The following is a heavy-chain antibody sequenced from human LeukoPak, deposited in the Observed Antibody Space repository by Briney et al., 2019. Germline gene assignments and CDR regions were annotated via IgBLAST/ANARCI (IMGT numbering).Heavy chain of an antibody. Sequence: SETLSLTCTVSGGSISSGGYYWSWIRELPGKGLECIGFIYYSGSTYCNPSLRSRVTISVDRSKNQFSLKLNSVTAADTAVYYCARALGYYGSGTPYFDYWGQGALVIVSS. V-gene: IGHV4-30-4*08. CDR3: ARALGYYGSGTPYFDY. D-gene: IGHD3-10*01. CDR1: GGSISSGGYY. J-gene: IGHJ4*02. CDR2: IYYSGST.